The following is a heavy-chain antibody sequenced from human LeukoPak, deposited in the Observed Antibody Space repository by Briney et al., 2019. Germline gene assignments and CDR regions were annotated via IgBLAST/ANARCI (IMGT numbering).Heavy chain of an antibody. V-gene: IGHV3-9*01. CDR2: ISWNSGSI. Sequence: HPGRSLRLSCAASGFTFDDCAMHWVRQAPGKGLERVSGISWNSGSIGYADSVKGRFTISRDNAKNSLYLQMNSLRAEDTALYYCAKDSYGSGSHHGMDVWGQGTTVTVSS. CDR3: AKDSYGSGSHHGMDV. J-gene: IGHJ6*02. D-gene: IGHD3-10*01. CDR1: GFTFDDCA.